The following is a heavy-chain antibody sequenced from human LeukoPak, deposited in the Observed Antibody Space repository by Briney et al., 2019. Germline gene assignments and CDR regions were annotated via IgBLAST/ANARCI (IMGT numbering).Heavy chain of an antibody. V-gene: IGHV4-30-2*01. CDR1: GGSVSSGSYY. CDR2: IYHSGST. J-gene: IGHJ4*02. D-gene: IGHD3-22*01. CDR3: ARDNYYDSSGFDY. Sequence: SETLSLTCTVSGGSVSSGSYYWSWIRQPPGKGLEWIGYIYHSGSTYYNPSLKSRVTISVDRSKNQFSLKLSSVTAADTAVYYCARDNYYDSSGFDYWGQGTLVTVSS.